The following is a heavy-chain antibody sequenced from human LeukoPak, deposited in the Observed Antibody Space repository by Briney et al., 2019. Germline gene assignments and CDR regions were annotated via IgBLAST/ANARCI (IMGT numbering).Heavy chain of an antibody. CDR2: ISSSSSYI. V-gene: IGHV3-21*01. J-gene: IGHJ4*02. CDR3: ARVPGSGSASLDY. D-gene: IGHD3-10*01. CDR1: GFTFSSYS. Sequence: GGSLRLSCAASGFTFSSYSMNWVRQAPGKGLEWVSSISSSSSYIYYADSVKGRFTISRDNAKNSLYLQMNSLRAEDTAVYYCARVPGSGSASLDYWGQGTLVTVSS.